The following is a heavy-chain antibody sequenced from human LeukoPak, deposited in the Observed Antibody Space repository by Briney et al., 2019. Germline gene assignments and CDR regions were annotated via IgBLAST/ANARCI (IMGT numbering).Heavy chain of an antibody. J-gene: IGHJ5*02. CDR3: ARDGGVRYSYGPGWFDP. V-gene: IGHV3-23*01. D-gene: IGHD5-18*01. CDR1: KFTFSTFS. CDR2: ISGSGGTT. Sequence: GGSLRLSCAASKFTFSTFSMSWVRQAPGKGLEWVSAISGSGGTTYYADSVKGRFTISRDNSKNSLYLQMNSLRAEDTAVYYCARDGGVRYSYGPGWFDPWGQGTLVTVSS.